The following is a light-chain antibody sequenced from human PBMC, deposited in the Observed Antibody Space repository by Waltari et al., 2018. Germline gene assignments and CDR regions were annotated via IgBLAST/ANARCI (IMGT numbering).Light chain of an antibody. Sequence: SSELTQDPAVSVAMGQTVRITCQGDSLRTYYASWYQQRPGQAPVLVMYDKNNRPSGVPDRFSDSSSDNTASLTITGAQAEDEASYYCHSRDASGVGGSFGGGTQLTVL. CDR3: HSRDASGVGGS. CDR1: SLRTYY. J-gene: IGLJ2*01. V-gene: IGLV3-19*01. CDR2: DKN.